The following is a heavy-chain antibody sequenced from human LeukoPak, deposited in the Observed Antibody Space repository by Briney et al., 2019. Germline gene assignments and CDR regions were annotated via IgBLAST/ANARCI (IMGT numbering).Heavy chain of an antibody. CDR2: ISFDGSNE. CDR1: GLTFSSFA. CDR3: SRDPNSNRFEN. V-gene: IGHV3-30*03. Sequence: GRSLRLSCAASGLTFSSFAMHWVRQAPGKGQEWVAVISFDGSNEYYADSVKGRFTISRDNSRNTPYLQLNSLRAEDTAVYYCSRDPNSNRFENWGQGTLLTVSS. D-gene: IGHD4-11*01. J-gene: IGHJ4*02.